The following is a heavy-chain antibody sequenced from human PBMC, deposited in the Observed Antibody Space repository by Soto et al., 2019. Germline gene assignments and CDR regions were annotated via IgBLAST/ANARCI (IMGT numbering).Heavy chain of an antibody. CDR3: ARLNGYCISTNRHGYYGMHV. CDR2: IYSSENT. J-gene: IGHJ6*02. Sequence: SETLSLTCTVSGGSVSSSSYSWGWIRQSPGKGLEWIGTIYSSENTYYNPSLLSRVTISVDTSKNEFSLRLSSVTAADTAVYYCARLNGYCISTNRHGYYGMHVWGQGTTVTV. V-gene: IGHV4-39*01. CDR1: GGSVSSSSYS. D-gene: IGHD2-2*03.